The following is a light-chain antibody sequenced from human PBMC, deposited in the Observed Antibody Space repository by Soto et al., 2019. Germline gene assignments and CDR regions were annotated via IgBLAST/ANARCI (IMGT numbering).Light chain of an antibody. Sequence: QSALTQPASVSGSPGQSITISCTGTNSDVGGYDYVSWYQQHPGKAPKLIIYEVSYRPSGVSNRFSGSKSGNTASLTISGLQAEDEADYYCNSYTSSSTLVFGTATKVTVL. V-gene: IGLV2-14*01. CDR3: NSYTSSSTLV. CDR2: EVS. CDR1: NSDVGGYDY. J-gene: IGLJ1*01.